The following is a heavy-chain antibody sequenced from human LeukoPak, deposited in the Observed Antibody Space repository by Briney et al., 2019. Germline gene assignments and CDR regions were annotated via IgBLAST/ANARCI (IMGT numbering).Heavy chain of an antibody. CDR2: ISGSGGST. CDR1: GFTFSSYA. V-gene: IGHV3-23*01. CDR3: AKKGFPLEYFQH. D-gene: IGHD2-21*01. Sequence: GGSLRLSCAASGFTFSSYAMSWVRQAPGKGLEWVSAISGSGGSTYYADSVKGRFTISRDNSKNTLYLQMNSLRAEDSAVYYCAKKGFPLEYFQHWGQGTLVTVSS. J-gene: IGHJ1*01.